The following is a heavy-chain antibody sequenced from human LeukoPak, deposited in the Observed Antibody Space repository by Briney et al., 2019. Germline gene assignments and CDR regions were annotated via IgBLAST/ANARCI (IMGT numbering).Heavy chain of an antibody. CDR2: INPNSGGT. CDR3: ARGDSLWFGELLSHFDY. D-gene: IGHD3-10*01. J-gene: IGHJ4*02. CDR1: GYTFTGYY. Sequence: GASVKVSCKASGYTFTGYYMHWLRQAPGQGLEWMGWINPNSGGTNYAQKFQGRVTMTRDTSISTAYMELSRLRSDDTAVYYCARGDSLWFGELLSHFDYWGQGTLVTVSS. V-gene: IGHV1-2*02.